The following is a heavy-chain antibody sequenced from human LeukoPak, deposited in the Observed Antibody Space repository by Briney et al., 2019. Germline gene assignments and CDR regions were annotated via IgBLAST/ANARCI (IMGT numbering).Heavy chain of an antibody. CDR1: GGSFTRGNYY. J-gene: IGHJ4*02. CDR2: IYASWTT. D-gene: IGHD5-18*01. CDR3: ARSYSYYDLFYLHY. Sequence: SETLSLTCTVSGGSFTRGNYYWHWGRQPAGKGRERIGRIYASWTTNYPPSLKIPVTMSLDTSKNQFSLNLSSVTAADTAVYYCARSYSYYDLFYLHYWGQGTLITVSS. V-gene: IGHV4-61*02.